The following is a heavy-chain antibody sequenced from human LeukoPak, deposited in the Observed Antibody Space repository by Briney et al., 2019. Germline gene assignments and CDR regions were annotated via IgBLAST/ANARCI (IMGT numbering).Heavy chain of an antibody. V-gene: IGHV4-39*07. D-gene: IGHD6-6*01. CDR3: ARSHIGGQLGPMFAFDI. CDR1: GGSISSSSYY. Sequence: SETLSLTCTVSGGSISSSSYYWGWIRQPPGKGLEWIGSIYYSGSTYYNPSLKSRVTISVDTSKNQFSLKLSSVTAADTAVYYCARSHIGGQLGPMFAFDIWGQGTMVTVSS. J-gene: IGHJ3*02. CDR2: IYYSGST.